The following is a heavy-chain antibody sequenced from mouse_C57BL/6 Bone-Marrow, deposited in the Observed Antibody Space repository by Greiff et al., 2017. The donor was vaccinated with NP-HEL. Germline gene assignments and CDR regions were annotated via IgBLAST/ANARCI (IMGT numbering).Heavy chain of an antibody. J-gene: IGHJ1*03. CDR2: IYPGDGDT. D-gene: IGHD2-4*01. CDR3: ARDYDYDGWYFDV. CDR1: GYAFSSSW. V-gene: IGHV1-82*01. Sequence: QVQLQQSGPELVKPGASVKISCKASGYAFSSSWMNWVKQRPGKGLEWIGRIYPGDGDTNYNGKFKGKATLTADKSSSTAYMQLSSLTSEDSAVYFCARDYDYDGWYFDVWGTGTTVTVSS.